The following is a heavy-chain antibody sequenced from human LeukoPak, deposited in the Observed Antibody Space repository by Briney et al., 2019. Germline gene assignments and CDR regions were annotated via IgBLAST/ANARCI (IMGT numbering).Heavy chain of an antibody. D-gene: IGHD5-12*01. CDR1: GGTFSSYA. CDR3: ARGSGYSGRNDY. CDR2: IIPIFGTA. Sequence: TVKVSCKASGGTFSSYAISWVRQAPGQGLEWMGGIIPIFGTANYAQKFQGRVTITTDESTSTAYMELSSLRSEDTAVYYCARGSGYSGRNDYWGQGTLVTVSS. V-gene: IGHV1-69*05. J-gene: IGHJ4*02.